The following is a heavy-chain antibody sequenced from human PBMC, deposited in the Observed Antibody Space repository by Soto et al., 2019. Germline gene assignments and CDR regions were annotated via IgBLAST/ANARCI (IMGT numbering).Heavy chain of an antibody. V-gene: IGHV3-43*01. CDR2: ISWDGGSI. D-gene: IGHD2-15*01. CDR3: AKEGNGGSSLDY. J-gene: IGHJ4*02. CDR1: GFTFDDYM. Sequence: EVQLVESGGGVVQPGGSLRLSCEASGFTFDDYMMHWVRQAPGKGLEWISLISWDGGSIDYAYSIKGRFTVSRDNSKNYLVLDMHSLKTEDTGSYYCAKEGNGGSSLDYWGQGTLVTVSS.